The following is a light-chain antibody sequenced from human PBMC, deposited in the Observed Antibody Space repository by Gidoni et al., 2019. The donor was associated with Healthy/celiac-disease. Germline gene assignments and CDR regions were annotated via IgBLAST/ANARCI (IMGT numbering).Light chain of an antibody. CDR2: DAS. Sequence: DIVLTQSPATLSLSPGERATLSCRASQSVSSYLAWYHKKPGQAPRLLIYDASNRATGIPARFSGSGSGTDFTLTISSLETEDFAVYYCQQRSNWPPYTCGQGTKLEIK. J-gene: IGKJ2*01. CDR1: QSVSSY. CDR3: QQRSNWPPYT. V-gene: IGKV3-11*01.